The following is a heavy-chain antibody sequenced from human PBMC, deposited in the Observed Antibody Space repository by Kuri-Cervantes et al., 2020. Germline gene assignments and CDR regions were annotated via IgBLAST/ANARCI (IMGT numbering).Heavy chain of an antibody. CDR2: ISYDGSDK. Sequence: LSLTCAASGFTFSSYAMHWVRQAPGKGLEWVAVISYDGSDKYYADSVKGRFTISRDNSKNTLYLQMNSLRAEDTAVYYCASTTAAGQLGSGYWGQGTLVTVSS. J-gene: IGHJ4*02. CDR1: GFTFSSYA. V-gene: IGHV3-30-3*01. CDR3: ASTTAAGQLGSGY. D-gene: IGHD6-13*01.